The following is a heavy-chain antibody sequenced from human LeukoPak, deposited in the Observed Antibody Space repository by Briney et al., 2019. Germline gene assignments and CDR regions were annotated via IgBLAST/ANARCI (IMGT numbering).Heavy chain of an antibody. D-gene: IGHD2-2*01. V-gene: IGHV1-69*13. CDR1: GYTFTGYY. CDR2: IIPIFGTA. J-gene: IGHJ5*02. CDR3: TRGGYRRSTSCNKNWFDP. Sequence: SVKVSCKASGYTFTGYYMHWVRQAPAQGLEWMGGIIPIFGTANYAQKFQGRVTITADESTSTAYMELSSLRSEDTAVYYCTRGGYRRSTSCNKNWFDPWGQGTLVTVSS.